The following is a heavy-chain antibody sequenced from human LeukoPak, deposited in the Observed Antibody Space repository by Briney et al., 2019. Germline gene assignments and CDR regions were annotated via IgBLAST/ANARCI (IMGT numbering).Heavy chain of an antibody. D-gene: IGHD5-12*01. CDR1: GYTFTSYD. CDR3: SRSSGIVATTYFDY. Sequence: ASVTVSCKASGYTFTSYDINWVRQATGQGHEWMGWINPNSGGTNYAQMYPGRVSMTRDTSISTTYLELNRQRSDDKAVYYCSRSSGIVATTYFDYWGQATLVTAS. J-gene: IGHJ4*02. V-gene: IGHV1-2*02. CDR2: INPNSGGT.